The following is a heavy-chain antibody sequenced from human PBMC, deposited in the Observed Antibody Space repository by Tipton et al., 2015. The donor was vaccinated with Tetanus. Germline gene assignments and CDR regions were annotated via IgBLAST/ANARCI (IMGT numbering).Heavy chain of an antibody. V-gene: IGHV4-39*01. CDR1: GDSISSSEYY. D-gene: IGHD2-2*01. Sequence: TLSLTCTVSGDSISSSEYYWGWIRQPPGEGLEWIASVYYDGSAYTNPSLKSRIAISIDTSGSLFSLKVHSVTAADTAFYYCTRHGVEAVPRWFDPWGQGTLVSVSS. CDR2: VYYDGSA. CDR3: TRHGVEAVPRWFDP. J-gene: IGHJ5*02.